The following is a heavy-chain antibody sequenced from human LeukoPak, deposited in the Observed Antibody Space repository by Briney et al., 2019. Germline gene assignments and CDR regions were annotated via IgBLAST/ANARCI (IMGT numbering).Heavy chain of an antibody. Sequence: GGSLRLSCAASGFTFSSYAMSWVRRAPGKGLEWVSAIGDGGDSTYYTDSVQGRFTISRDNSKNTLYLQMNSLSAEDTAVYYCARDHSTSVCYYSDYWGQGTLVTVSS. CDR1: GFTFSSYA. CDR2: IGDGGDST. J-gene: IGHJ4*02. D-gene: IGHD2-8*01. V-gene: IGHV3-23*01. CDR3: ARDHSTSVCYYSDY.